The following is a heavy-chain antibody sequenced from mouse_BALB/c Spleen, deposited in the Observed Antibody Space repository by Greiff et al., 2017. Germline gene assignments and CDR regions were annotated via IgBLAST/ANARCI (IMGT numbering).Heavy chain of an antibody. CDR3: ARLGLLDAMDY. Sequence: EVQGVESGGDLVKPGGSLKLSCAASGFTFSSYGMSWVRQTPDKRLEWVATISSGGSYTYYPDSVKGRFTISRDNAKNTLYLQMSSLKSEDTAMYYCARLGLLDAMDYWGQGTSVTVSS. V-gene: IGHV5-6*01. CDR2: ISSGGSYT. CDR1: GFTFSSYG. J-gene: IGHJ4*01. D-gene: IGHD2-1*01.